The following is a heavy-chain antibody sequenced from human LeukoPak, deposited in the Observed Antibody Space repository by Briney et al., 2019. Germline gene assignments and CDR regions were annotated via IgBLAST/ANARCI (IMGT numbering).Heavy chain of an antibody. CDR1: GGSISSYY. CDR2: IYYSGST. V-gene: IGHV4-59*01. D-gene: IGHD2-2*01. Sequence: SETLSLTCTVSGGSISSYYWSWIRQPPGKGLEWIGYIYYSGSTNYNPSLKSRVTISVDTSKNQFSLKLSSVTAADTAVYYCASTRQDIVVVPAAQSDAFDIWGQGTMVTVSS. J-gene: IGHJ3*02. CDR3: ASTRQDIVVVPAAQSDAFDI.